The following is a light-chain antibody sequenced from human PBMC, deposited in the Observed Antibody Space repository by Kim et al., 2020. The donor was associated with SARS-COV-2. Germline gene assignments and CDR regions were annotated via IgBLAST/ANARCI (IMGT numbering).Light chain of an antibody. J-gene: IGKJ4*01. Sequence: DIQMTQSPSSLSASVGDRVTITCRASQSISTYLNWYQHKPGKAPKLLISPASTLQSGVPSRFSGSGSGTDFTLTISSLQPEDLAIYYCQQSHSLPLTFGGGTKVDIK. CDR3: QQSHSLPLT. CDR1: QSISTY. CDR2: PAS. V-gene: IGKV1-39*01.